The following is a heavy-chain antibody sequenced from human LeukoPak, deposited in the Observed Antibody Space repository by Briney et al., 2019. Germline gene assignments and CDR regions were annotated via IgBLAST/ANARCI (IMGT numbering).Heavy chain of an antibody. CDR1: GYTFTSYV. CDR2: INAGNGNT. J-gene: IGHJ4*02. V-gene: IGHV1-3*01. Sequence: GASVKVSCKASGYTFTSYVMHWVRQAPGQRLEWMGWINAGNGNTKYSQKLQGRVTITRDTSASTAYMELSSLRCEDTAVYFCARDQCSSASCYEGDFDYWGQGTLVTISS. D-gene: IGHD2-2*01. CDR3: ARDQCSSASCYEGDFDY.